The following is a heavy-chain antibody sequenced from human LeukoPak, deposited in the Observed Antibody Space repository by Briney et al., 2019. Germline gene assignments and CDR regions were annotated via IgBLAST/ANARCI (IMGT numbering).Heavy chain of an antibody. V-gene: IGHV3-53*01. CDR2: LYSDGRT. J-gene: IGHJ4*02. CDR1: GFTVNSNY. D-gene: IGHD2-15*01. CDR3: ARGGGYYPIDY. Sequence: PGGSLRLSCAASGFTVNSNYMNWVRQAPGKGLEWVSVLYSDGRTYYADSVKGRFTISRDTSKNTLYLRVNSLRAEDTAVYYCARGGGYYPIDYWGQGTLVTVSS.